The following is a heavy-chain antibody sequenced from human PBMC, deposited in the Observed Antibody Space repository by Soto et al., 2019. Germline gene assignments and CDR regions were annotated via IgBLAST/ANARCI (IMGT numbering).Heavy chain of an antibody. J-gene: IGHJ6*02. Sequence: QVQLVQSGAEVKKPGSSVKVSCKASGGSLSNYGISWVRQAPGQGLEWMGAIIPVFGTPNYAQKFQDRVTSTADESTTTVYMEVRSLTSEATAVYYCARGDATKIVVTTYYAMDVWGQGTTVTVSS. CDR3: ARGDATKIVVTTYYAMDV. CDR2: IIPVFGTP. V-gene: IGHV1-69*12. CDR1: GGSLSNYG. D-gene: IGHD3-22*01.